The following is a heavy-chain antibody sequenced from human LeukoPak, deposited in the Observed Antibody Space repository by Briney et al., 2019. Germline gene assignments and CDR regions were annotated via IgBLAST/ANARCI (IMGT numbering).Heavy chain of an antibody. Sequence: GGSLRLSCAASGFTFSGSLIHWVRQASGKGLEWVGLVRSKANSYATSYSASVKGWFTISRDDSKNTAYLQMNSLNTEDTAIYYCTSRDNYDSSYYMDVWGKGTTVTVSS. D-gene: IGHD1-1*01. J-gene: IGHJ6*03. CDR2: VRSKANSYAT. CDR3: TSRDNYDSSYYMDV. V-gene: IGHV3-73*01. CDR1: GFTFSGSL.